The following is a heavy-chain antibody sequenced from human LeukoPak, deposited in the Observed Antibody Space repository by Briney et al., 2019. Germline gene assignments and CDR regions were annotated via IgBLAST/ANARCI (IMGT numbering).Heavy chain of an antibody. V-gene: IGHV3-13*04. CDR1: GFTFSSYD. J-gene: IGHJ2*01. Sequence: GGSLRLSCAASGFTFSSYDMHWVRQATGKGLEWVSAIGTAGDTYYPGSVKGRFTIPRENAKNSLYLQMNSLRAGDTAVYYCARAAYDYGDYGHWYFDLWGRGTLVTVSS. D-gene: IGHD4-17*01. CDR3: ARAAYDYGDYGHWYFDL. CDR2: IGTAGDT.